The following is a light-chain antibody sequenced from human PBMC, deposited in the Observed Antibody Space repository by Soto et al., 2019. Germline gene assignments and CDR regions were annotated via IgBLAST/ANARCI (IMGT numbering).Light chain of an antibody. Sequence: QSVLTQPPSASGTPGQGVTLSCSGSSSNIGSNYVYWYQQLPGTAPKLLIYNNNQRPSGVPDRFSASKSRTSASLAIRGLPSDDEADYYCASWDGSVSGDVCGAETKVTAL. CDR2: NNN. V-gene: IGLV1-47*02. CDR3: ASWDGSVSGDV. CDR1: SSNIGSNY. J-gene: IGLJ1*01.